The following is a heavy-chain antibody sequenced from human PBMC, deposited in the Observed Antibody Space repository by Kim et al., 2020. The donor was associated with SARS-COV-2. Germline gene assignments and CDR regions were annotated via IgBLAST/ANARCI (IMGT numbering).Heavy chain of an antibody. CDR1: GFTFSSYS. Sequence: GGSLRLSCAASGFTFSSYSMNWVRQAPGKGLEWVSSICSSSSYLYYADSVTGRFTISRDNAKNILYLQMTSLRAEDTVVYYCATDRAFSWGQGTLVTVSS. CDR3: ATDRAFS. CDR2: ICSSSSYL. J-gene: IGHJ5*02. V-gene: IGHV3-21*01.